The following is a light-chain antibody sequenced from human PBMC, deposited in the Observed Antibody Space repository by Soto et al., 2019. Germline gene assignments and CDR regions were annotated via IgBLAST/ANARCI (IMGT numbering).Light chain of an antibody. Sequence: QSVLTQPPSVSGAPGQRVTISCTGSSSNIGAGYDVHWYQQLPGTAPKVLIYGNSNRPSGVPDRFSGSKSGTSGSLAITGLQAEDEADYYCQSYDSSLRGGVFGGGTKLTVL. CDR3: QSYDSSLRGGV. CDR2: GNS. J-gene: IGLJ2*01. CDR1: SSNIGAGYD. V-gene: IGLV1-40*01.